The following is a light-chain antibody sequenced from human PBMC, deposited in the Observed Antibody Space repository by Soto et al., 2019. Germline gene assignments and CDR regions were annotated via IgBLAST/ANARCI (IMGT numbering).Light chain of an antibody. CDR2: AAS. CDR1: QSISSY. V-gene: IGKV1-39*01. J-gene: IGKJ2*01. Sequence: DIQMTQSPSSLSASVGDRVTITCRASQSISSYLNWYQQKPGKAPKLLIYAASSLQSGVPSRFSGSGPGTYFTLTISSLQPEDFATYYCQQSYSTPYTFGQGTKLEIK. CDR3: QQSYSTPYT.